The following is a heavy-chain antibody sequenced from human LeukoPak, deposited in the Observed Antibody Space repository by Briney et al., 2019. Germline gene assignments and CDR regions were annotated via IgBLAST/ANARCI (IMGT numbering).Heavy chain of an antibody. V-gene: IGHV1-18*04. D-gene: IGHD3-10*01. CDR3: ARVRSAIGVRGVGMDV. CDR2: ISAYNGNT. J-gene: IGHJ6*04. CDR1: GYTFINYD. Sequence: ASVKVSCKASGYTFINYDISWVRQAPGQGLEWMGWISAYNGNTDYAQKLQGRVTMTTDTSTSTAYMELRSLRSDDTAVYYCARVRSAIGVRGVGMDVWGKGTTVTVSS.